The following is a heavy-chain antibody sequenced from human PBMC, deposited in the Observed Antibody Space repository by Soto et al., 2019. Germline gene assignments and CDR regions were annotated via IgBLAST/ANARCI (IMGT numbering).Heavy chain of an antibody. V-gene: IGHV1-2*04. Sequence: QVQLVQSGAEVKKPGASVKVSCTFTAYYMHWVRQAPGQGLEGMGWINPNSGGTNYAQKFQGWVTMTKDKYISTAYMELSRLRSDDTAVYYCARGGGLRYSYGYRYYFDYWGQGTLVTVSS. D-gene: IGHD5-18*01. CDR3: ARGGGLRYSYGYRYYFDY. CDR2: INPNSGGT. J-gene: IGHJ4*02. CDR1: FTAYY.